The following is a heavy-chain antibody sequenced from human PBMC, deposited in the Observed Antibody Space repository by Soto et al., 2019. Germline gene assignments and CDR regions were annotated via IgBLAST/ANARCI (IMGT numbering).Heavy chain of an antibody. J-gene: IGHJ4*02. D-gene: IGHD5-12*01. V-gene: IGHV3-23*01. Sequence: EVQLLESGGGLVQPGGSLRLSCAASGFSFSSYDMSWVRQAPGKGLEWVSAISDSGSRTYYTDFVKGRFTISRDNSKNTLYLQMDSLRAEDTAVYYCVFGRGYSGTSADYWGQGTLVTVSS. CDR2: ISDSGSRT. CDR3: VFGRGYSGTSADY. CDR1: GFSFSSYD.